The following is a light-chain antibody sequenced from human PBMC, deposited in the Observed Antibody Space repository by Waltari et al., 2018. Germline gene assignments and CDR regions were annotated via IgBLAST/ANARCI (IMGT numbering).Light chain of an antibody. CDR1: QDIGNY. CDR3: LQDNSYPWT. J-gene: IGKJ1*01. CDR2: AAS. V-gene: IGKV1-17*03. Sequence: DIQMTQSPSPMSASVGDRVTITCRASQDIGNYLAWFHQKPGKVPKRLMYAASTLQSGFPSRFSGRGYGTEFTLTISSLQPEDVGTYYCLQDNSYPWTCGQGTKVEI.